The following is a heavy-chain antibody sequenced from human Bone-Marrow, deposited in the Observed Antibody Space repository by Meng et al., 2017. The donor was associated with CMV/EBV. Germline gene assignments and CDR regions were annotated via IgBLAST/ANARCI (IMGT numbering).Heavy chain of an antibody. CDR2: IEPGGGDI. Sequence: GGSLRLSCTTSGFTFRDYWMNWVRQAPGKGLEWVANIEPGGGDINYVGSVRGRFTIARDDAKNSLYLQMHSLRDEDTAVYYCAGENSGLDYWGQGTLVPVSS. V-gene: IGHV3-7*01. CDR1: GFTFRDYW. J-gene: IGHJ4*02. CDR3: AGENSGLDY.